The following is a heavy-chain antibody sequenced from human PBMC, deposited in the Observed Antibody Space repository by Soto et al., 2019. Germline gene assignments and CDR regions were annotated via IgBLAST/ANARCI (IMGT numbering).Heavy chain of an antibody. CDR1: GGSISSSSYY. V-gene: IGHV4-39*01. J-gene: IGHJ4*02. CDR3: ARSSSGSYFDY. CDR2: IYYSGST. Sequence: SETLSLTCTVSGGSISSSSYYWGWIRQPPGKGLEWIGSIYYSGSTYYNPSLKSRVTISVDTSKNQFSLKLSSVTAADTAVYYCARSSSGSYFDYGGQGTLVPVSS. D-gene: IGHD1-26*01.